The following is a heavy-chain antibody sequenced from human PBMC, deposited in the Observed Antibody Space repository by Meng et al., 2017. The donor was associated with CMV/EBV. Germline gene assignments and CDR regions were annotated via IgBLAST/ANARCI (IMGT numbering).Heavy chain of an antibody. D-gene: IGHD2-2*02. J-gene: IGHJ6*02. CDR2: INPSGGST. V-gene: IGHV1-46*01. CDR1: GYTFTSYY. Sequence: ASVKVSCKASGYTFTSYYMHWVRQAPGQGLEWMGIINPSGGSTSYAQKFQGRVTMTRDTSTSTVYMELSSLRSEDTAVYYCAREGGVVVPAAIEHYYYYYGMDVWGQGTTVTVS. CDR3: AREGGVVVPAAIEHYYYYYGMDV.